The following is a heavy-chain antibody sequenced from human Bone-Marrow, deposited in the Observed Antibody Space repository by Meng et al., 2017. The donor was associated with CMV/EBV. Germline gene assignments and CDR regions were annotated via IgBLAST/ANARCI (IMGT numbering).Heavy chain of an antibody. D-gene: IGHD2-15*01. V-gene: IGHV4-59*01. J-gene: IGHJ6*02. Sequence: SETLSLTCTVSGGSINPYYWSWIRQPPGKGLEWIGFVYFSGSTNYNPSLKSRATISVDESKNHFSLRLTSVTDADTAVYYCARDGGLTQYYYYGMDVWGQGTTVTVSS. CDR2: VYFSGST. CDR1: GGSINPYY. CDR3: ARDGGLTQYYYYGMDV.